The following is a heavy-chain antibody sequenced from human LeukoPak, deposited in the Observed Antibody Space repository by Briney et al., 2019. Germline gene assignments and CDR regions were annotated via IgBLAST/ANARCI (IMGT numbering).Heavy chain of an antibody. J-gene: IGHJ6*02. V-gene: IGHV3-15*01. Sequence: GESLRLSCAASGFTVSNAWMSWVRQAPGKGLEWVGRIKSKTDGGTTAYAAFVKGRFTISRDDSSNTLSLQMNSLKSEDTAVYYCTTPRLALYGTDVWGQGTTVTVSS. CDR3: TTPRLALYGTDV. D-gene: IGHD6-25*01. CDR2: IKSKTDGGTT. CDR1: GFTVSNAW.